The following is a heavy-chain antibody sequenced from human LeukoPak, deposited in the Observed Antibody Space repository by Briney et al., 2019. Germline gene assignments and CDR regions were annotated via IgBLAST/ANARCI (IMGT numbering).Heavy chain of an antibody. J-gene: IGHJ4*02. V-gene: IGHV3-23*01. CDR3: AKGPLIGWYYFDS. CDR2: ISATGGST. D-gene: IGHD2-15*01. Sequence: GGSLRLSCAASGFTFSSYAMGWVRQAPGKGLEWVSAISATGGSTFYADSVKGRFTISRDNSKNTLYLQMNSVRAEDAAVYYCAKGPLIGWYYFDSWGQGTLVTVSS. CDR1: GFTFSSYA.